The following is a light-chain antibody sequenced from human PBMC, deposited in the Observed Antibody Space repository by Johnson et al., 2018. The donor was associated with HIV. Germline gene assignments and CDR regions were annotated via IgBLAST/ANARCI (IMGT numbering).Light chain of an antibody. V-gene: IGLV1-51*01. CDR2: DND. CDR3: GTWDSYLTAGV. J-gene: IGLJ1*01. CDR1: SSNIGSNY. Sequence: QPVLTQPPSVSAAPGQKVTISCSGSSSNIGSNYVSWYQQLPGTAPKLLIYDNDKRPSGISDRFSASKSGTSATLGITGLQTGDEADYYCGTWDSYLTAGVFGSGTKVTVL.